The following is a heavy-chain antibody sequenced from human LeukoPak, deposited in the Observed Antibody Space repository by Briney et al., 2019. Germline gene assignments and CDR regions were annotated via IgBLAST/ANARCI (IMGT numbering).Heavy chain of an antibody. Sequence: PSETLSLTCAVYSGSFSGYYWSWIRQPPGKGLEWIEEINHSGSTNYNPSLKSRVTISADTSKNQFSLKLSSVTAADTAVYYCARGSYGSGSYPHFDYWGQGTLVTVSS. J-gene: IGHJ4*02. CDR2: INHSGST. CDR3: ARGSYGSGSYPHFDY. CDR1: SGSFSGYY. D-gene: IGHD3-10*01. V-gene: IGHV4-34*01.